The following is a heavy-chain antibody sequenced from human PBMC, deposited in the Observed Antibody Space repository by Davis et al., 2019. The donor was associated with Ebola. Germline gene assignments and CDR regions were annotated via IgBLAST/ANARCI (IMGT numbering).Heavy chain of an antibody. CDR1: GFTFDDYA. V-gene: IGHV3-43*02. J-gene: IGHJ3*02. CDR3: AKSWVVIFIDAFDI. CDR2: ISGEGGST. Sequence: GESLKISCAASGFTFDDYAMHWVRQAPGKGLEWVSLISGEGGSTYYADSVKGRFTISRDNSKNSLYLQMNSLRTEDTALYYCAKSWVVIFIDAFDIWGQGTMVTVSS. D-gene: IGHD3-22*01.